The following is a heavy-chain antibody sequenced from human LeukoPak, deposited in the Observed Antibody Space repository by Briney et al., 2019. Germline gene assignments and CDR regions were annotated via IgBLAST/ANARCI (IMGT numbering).Heavy chain of an antibody. CDR1: GYTFTSYG. V-gene: IGHV1-69*13. D-gene: IGHD3-22*01. CDR3: ARGDYYDSSGYRASDAFDI. J-gene: IGHJ3*02. Sequence: GASVKVSCKASGYTFTSYGISWVRQAPGQGLEWMGGIIPIFGTANYAQKFQGRVTITADESTSTAYMELSSLRSEDTAVYYCARGDYYDSSGYRASDAFDIWGQGTMVTVSS. CDR2: IIPIFGTA.